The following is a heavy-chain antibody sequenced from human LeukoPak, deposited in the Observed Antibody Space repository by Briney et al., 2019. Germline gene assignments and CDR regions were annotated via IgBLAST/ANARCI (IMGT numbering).Heavy chain of an antibody. Sequence: GGSLRLSCTASGFTFGDYAMSWVRQAPRKGLEWVGFIRSKAYGGTTEYAASVQGRFTISRDDSKSIAYLQMNSLKTEDTAVYYCTREVDTIMGGFDYWGQGTLVTVSS. V-gene: IGHV3-49*04. CDR3: TREVDTIMGGFDY. CDR1: GFTFGDYA. J-gene: IGHJ4*02. CDR2: IRSKAYGGTT. D-gene: IGHD5-18*01.